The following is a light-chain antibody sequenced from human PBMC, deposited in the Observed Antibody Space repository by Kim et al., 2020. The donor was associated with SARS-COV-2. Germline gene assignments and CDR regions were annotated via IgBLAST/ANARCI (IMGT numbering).Light chain of an antibody. CDR2: QDS. V-gene: IGLV3-1*01. J-gene: IGLJ1*01. CDR3: QAWDSSTARYV. Sequence: SYELTQPPSVSASPGQTASITCSGDKLGDKYACWYQQKPGQSPVLVIYQDSKRPSGIPERFSGSNSGNTATLTISGTQAMDEADYYCQAWDSSTARYVFG. CDR1: KLGDKY.